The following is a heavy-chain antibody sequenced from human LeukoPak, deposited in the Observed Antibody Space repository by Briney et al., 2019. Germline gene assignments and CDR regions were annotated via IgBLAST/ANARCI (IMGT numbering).Heavy chain of an antibody. CDR3: ARLGYYGSGKIPIFDY. CDR2: IYYSGST. J-gene: IGHJ4*02. D-gene: IGHD3-10*01. V-gene: IGHV4-39*01. Sequence: SETLSLTCTVSGGSISSSSYYWGWIRQPPGKGLEWIGSIYYSGSTYSNPSLKSRVTISVDTSKNQFSLRLSSVTAADTAVYYCARLGYYGSGKIPIFDYWGQGTLVTVSS. CDR1: GGSISSSSYY.